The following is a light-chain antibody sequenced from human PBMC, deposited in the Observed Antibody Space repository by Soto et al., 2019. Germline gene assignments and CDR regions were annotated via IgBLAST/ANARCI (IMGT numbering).Light chain of an antibody. CDR2: GNS. J-gene: IGLJ1*01. Sequence: QSVLTQPPSVSGAPGQRVTISCTGSSSNIGAGYDVHWYQQFPGTAPKLLIYGNSNRPSGVPDRFSGSKSGTSASLATTGLQAEDEADYYCQSYDNSLSGSYVFGTGTRSPS. CDR1: SSNIGAGYD. V-gene: IGLV1-40*01. CDR3: QSYDNSLSGSYV.